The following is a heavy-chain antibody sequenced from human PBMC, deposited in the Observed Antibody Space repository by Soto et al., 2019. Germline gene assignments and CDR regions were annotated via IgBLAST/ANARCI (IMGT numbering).Heavy chain of an antibody. D-gene: IGHD2-2*01. CDR3: ANAYGASTSCIRGAFDI. CDR1: GFTFSSYA. J-gene: IGHJ3*02. V-gene: IGHV3-23*01. Sequence: GGSLRLSCAASGFTFSSYAMSWVRQAPGKGLEWVSGISASGGSSYYADSVKGRFTISRDNSKNTLYLQMDSLRAEDTAVYYCANAYGASTSCIRGAFDIWGQGTMVTVSS. CDR2: ISASGGSS.